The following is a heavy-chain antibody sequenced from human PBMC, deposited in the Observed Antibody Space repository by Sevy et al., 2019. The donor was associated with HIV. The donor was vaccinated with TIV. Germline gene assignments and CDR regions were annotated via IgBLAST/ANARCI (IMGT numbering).Heavy chain of an antibody. V-gene: IGHV3-21*01. CDR3: SRGSMFWTGYSSYDY. J-gene: IGHJ4*02. Sequence: GGSLRLSCAASGFTFSSFSMNWVRQAPGKGLEWLSSISSDSGYIYHADSLKGRFTISRDNAKNSLYLQMNSLRAEDTAFHYCSRGSMFWTGYSSYDYWGQGTLVTVSS. CDR1: GFTFSSFS. D-gene: IGHD3-3*01. CDR2: ISSDSGYI.